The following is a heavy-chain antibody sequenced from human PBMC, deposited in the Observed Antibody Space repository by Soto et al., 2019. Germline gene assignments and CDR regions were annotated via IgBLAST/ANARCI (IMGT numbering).Heavy chain of an antibody. J-gene: IGHJ5*02. V-gene: IGHV1-69*01. Sequence: QVQLVQSGAEVKKPGSSVKVSCKASGGTFSSYAISWVRQAPGQGLEWMGGIIPIFGTANYAQKFQGRVTITADESTSTDYMGLISLRSEDTAVYYWADGGGSSGRGGWFDPWGQGTLVTVSS. CDR2: IIPIFGTA. D-gene: IGHD6-19*01. CDR3: ADGGGSSGRGGWFDP. CDR1: GGTFSSYA.